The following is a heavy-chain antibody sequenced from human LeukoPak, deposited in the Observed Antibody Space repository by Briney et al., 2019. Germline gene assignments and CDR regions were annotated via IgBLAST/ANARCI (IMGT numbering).Heavy chain of an antibody. CDR3: ARDPRYFEFSMDV. V-gene: IGHV4-59*12. Sequence: PSETLSLTCTVSGGSISSYYWSWIRQPPGKGLEWIGYIYYSGSTNYNPSLKSRVTISVDTSKNQFFLKLSSVTAADTAVYYCARDPRYFEFSMDVWGKGTTVTVSS. J-gene: IGHJ6*03. CDR1: GGSISSYY. D-gene: IGHD3-9*01. CDR2: IYYSGST.